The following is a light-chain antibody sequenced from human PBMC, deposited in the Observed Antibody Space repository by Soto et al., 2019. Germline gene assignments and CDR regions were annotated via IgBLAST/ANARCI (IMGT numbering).Light chain of an antibody. CDR1: SSDIGGYNS. CDR3: SSYTTTRTRV. J-gene: IGLJ2*01. Sequence: QSVLTQPASVSASPGQSITISCTGTSSDIGGYNSVSWYQQHPGKAPQLMIYDVSYRPSGISSRFSGSKSGNTASLTISGLQAEDEADYYCSSYTTTRTRVFGGGTKLTVL. CDR2: DVS. V-gene: IGLV2-14*01.